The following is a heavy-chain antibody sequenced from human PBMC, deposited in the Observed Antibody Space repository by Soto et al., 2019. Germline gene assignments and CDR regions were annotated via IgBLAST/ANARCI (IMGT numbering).Heavy chain of an antibody. CDR2: NRNRANDYTT. J-gene: IGHJ5*01. Sequence: EVQLVESGGGLVQPGGSLRLSCAASGFTFSDHYMDWVRQAPGKGLEWVGRNRNRANDYTTEYAASVEGRFTISREDSKNSLYLQMNSLKTEDTAVYYCVREGRAEDEPHEIRWFDSWGQGTLVTVSS. CDR1: GFTFSDHY. V-gene: IGHV3-72*01. CDR3: VREGRAEDEPHEIRWFDS.